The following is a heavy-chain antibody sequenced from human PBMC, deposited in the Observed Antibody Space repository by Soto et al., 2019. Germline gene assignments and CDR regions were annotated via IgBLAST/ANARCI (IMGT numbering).Heavy chain of an antibody. Sequence: GASVKVSCKASGGTFSSYAISWVRQAPGQGLEWMGGIIPIFGTANYAQKFQGRVTIAADESTSTAYMELSSLRSEDTAVYYCARDWLEFYYDSSAPGSAFDIWGQGTMVTVSS. CDR2: IIPIFGTA. D-gene: IGHD3-22*01. CDR1: GGTFSSYA. V-gene: IGHV1-69*13. J-gene: IGHJ3*02. CDR3: ARDWLEFYYDSSAPGSAFDI.